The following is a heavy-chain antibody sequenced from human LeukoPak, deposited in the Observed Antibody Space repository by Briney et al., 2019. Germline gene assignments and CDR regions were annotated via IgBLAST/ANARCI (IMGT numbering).Heavy chain of an antibody. CDR2: IIPIFGTA. Sequence: SVKVSCKASGGTFSSYAISWARQAPGQGLEWMGGIIPIFGTANYAQKFQGRVTITADESTSTAYMELSSLRSEDTAVYYCARKKMEDGYNTFDYWGQGTLVTVSS. CDR3: ARKKMEDGYNTFDY. D-gene: IGHD5-24*01. V-gene: IGHV1-69*13. CDR1: GGTFSSYA. J-gene: IGHJ4*02.